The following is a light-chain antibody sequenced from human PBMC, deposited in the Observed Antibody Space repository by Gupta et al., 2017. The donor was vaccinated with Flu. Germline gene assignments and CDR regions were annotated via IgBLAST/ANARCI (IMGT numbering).Light chain of an antibody. J-gene: IGLJ3*02. Sequence: QSALTQPASVSGSPGQTITISCTGTSRDIGDYDRVSWYQQHPGKAPKLIIYEVAYRPSGVSNRFSGSKSGNTAALTISGLQADDEADYYCCPYTRTTASIIAWVFGGGTKVTVL. V-gene: IGLV2-14*01. CDR1: SRDIGDYDR. CDR3: CPYTRTTASIIAWV. CDR2: EVA.